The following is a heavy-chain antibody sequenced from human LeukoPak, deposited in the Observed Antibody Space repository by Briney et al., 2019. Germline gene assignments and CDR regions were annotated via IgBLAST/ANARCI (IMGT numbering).Heavy chain of an antibody. CDR2: ISKTYSTI. V-gene: IGHV3-11*01. J-gene: IGHJ4*02. D-gene: IGHD3-3*01. CDR3: AKLTIFGVVITPNFDY. CDR1: GFTISDYY. Sequence: GGSLGLSCAASGFTISDYYMSWIRQAPGKGLEWISYISKTYSTIYYADSVKGRFTISRDNAKNSLYLQMNSLRAEDTAVYYCAKLTIFGVVITPNFDYWGQGTLVTVSS.